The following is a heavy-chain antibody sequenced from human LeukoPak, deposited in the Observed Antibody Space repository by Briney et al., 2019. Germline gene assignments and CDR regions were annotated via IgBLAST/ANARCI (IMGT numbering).Heavy chain of an antibody. Sequence: GGSLTLSCAASGLTFSAFPMNWVRQAPGKGLEWLSHIKENSASIYYPDSVRGRFTISRDEAKKSLYLQINSLRAEDTAIYYCVRDDQWAFDIWGQGTMVTVSP. CDR2: IKENSASI. CDR3: VRDDQWAFDI. CDR1: GLTFSAFP. D-gene: IGHD2-8*01. V-gene: IGHV3-21*05. J-gene: IGHJ3*02.